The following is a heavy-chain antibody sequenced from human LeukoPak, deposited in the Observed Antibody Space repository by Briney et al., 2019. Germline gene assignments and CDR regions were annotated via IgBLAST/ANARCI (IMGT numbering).Heavy chain of an antibody. CDR3: ARGYGDFRVEGRYFHS. V-gene: IGHV4-59*01. CDR2: VHYSGTA. D-gene: IGHD4-17*01. J-gene: IGHJ4*02. Sequence: PSETLSLTCTVSDGSITNYDWSWVRQPPGKGLEFIGHVHYSGTANYNPSLRSRVTISIDTSKKHFFLTLKSVTAADTAVYYCARGYGDFRVEGRYFHSWGQGTLVTVSS. CDR1: DGSITNYD.